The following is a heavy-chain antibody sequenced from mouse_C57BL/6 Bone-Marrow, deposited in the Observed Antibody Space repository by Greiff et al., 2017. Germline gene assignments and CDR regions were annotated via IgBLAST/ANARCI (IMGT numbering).Heavy chain of an antibody. J-gene: IGHJ4*01. CDR2: IGPGSGST. CDR1: GYTFTDYY. V-gene: IGHV1-77*01. CDR3: ARETITTVVATDAMDY. Sequence: VQLQQSGAELVKPGASVKISCKASGYTFTDYYINWVKQRPGQGLEWIGKIGPGSGSTYYNEKFKGKATLTADKSSSTAYMQLSSLTSEDSAVYFCARETITTVVATDAMDYWGQGTSVTVSS. D-gene: IGHD1-1*01.